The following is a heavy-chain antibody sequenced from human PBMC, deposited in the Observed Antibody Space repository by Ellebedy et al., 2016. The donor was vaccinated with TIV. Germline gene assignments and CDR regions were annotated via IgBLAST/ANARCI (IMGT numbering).Heavy chain of an antibody. CDR2: ISYDGSNK. D-gene: IGHD6-13*01. J-gene: IGHJ4*02. Sequence: GESLKISXAASGFTFSSYAMHWVRQAPGKGLEWVAVISYDGSNKYYADSVKGRFTISRDNSKNTLYLQMNSLRAEDTAVYYCARDLSSSWSTVTTGFDYWGQGTLVTVSS. CDR3: ARDLSSSWSTVTTGFDY. CDR1: GFTFSSYA. V-gene: IGHV3-30-3*01.